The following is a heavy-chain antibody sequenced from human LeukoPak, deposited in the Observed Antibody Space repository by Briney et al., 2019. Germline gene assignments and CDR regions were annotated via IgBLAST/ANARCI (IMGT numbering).Heavy chain of an antibody. CDR2: ISYDGSTK. Sequence: GGSLRLSCAASGFTFSSYAMHWVRQAPGKGLEWVAQISYDGSTKYYTDSVRGRFTISRDNSKNTLYLQMSSLRAEDTAVYYCARDLDVGGDKAMGTLGYWGQGTLVTVSS. V-gene: IGHV3-30-3*01. J-gene: IGHJ4*02. CDR1: GFTFSSYA. CDR3: ARDLDVGGDKAMGTLGY. D-gene: IGHD5-18*01.